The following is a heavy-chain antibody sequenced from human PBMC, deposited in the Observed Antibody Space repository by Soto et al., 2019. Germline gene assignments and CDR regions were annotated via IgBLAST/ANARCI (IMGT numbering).Heavy chain of an antibody. CDR2: INIDGTGT. J-gene: IGHJ4*02. CDR3: ARDKSITMVPDY. CDR1: GFTFSTYW. V-gene: IGHV3-74*01. D-gene: IGHD3-10*01. Sequence: GGSLRLSCAASGFTFSTYWMHWVRQAPGKGPVWVSHINIDGTGTTYADSVKGRFTISRDNAKNTLYLQMNSLRAEDTAVYYCARDKSITMVPDYWGQGT.